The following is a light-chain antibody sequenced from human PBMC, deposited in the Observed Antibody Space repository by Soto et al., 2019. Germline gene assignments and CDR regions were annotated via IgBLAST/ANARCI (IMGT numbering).Light chain of an antibody. J-gene: IGLJ3*02. Sequence: QSALTQPRSVSGSPGQSVTISCNGTSSDVGGYNYVSWSQQHPGKAPKLMIYDVNKRPSGVPDRFSGSKSGNTASLTISGLQAEDEADYYCCSYTGSYTWVFGGGTKLTVL. CDR3: CSYTGSYTWV. CDR1: SSDVGGYNY. CDR2: DVN. V-gene: IGLV2-11*01.